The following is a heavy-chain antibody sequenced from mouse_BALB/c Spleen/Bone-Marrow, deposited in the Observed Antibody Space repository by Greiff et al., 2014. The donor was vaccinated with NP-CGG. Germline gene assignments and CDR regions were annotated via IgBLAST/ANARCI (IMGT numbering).Heavy chain of an antibody. CDR2: IFPGDSTT. V-gene: IGHV1S56*01. CDR3: VRTRLRYWFFHV. D-gene: IGHD1-2*01. Sequence: VQLQQSGVELVKPGASVKLSCKASGNTFTSYDINWVRQRPEQGLEWIGWIFPGDSTTKYNEKFKGKATLTTDKSSSTVHMQLSRLTFEGSSVYFWVRTRLRYWFFHVPGARTTVTISS. J-gene: IGHJ1*01. CDR1: GNTFTSYD.